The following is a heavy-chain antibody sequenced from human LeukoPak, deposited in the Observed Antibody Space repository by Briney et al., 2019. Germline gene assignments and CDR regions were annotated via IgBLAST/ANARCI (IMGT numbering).Heavy chain of an antibody. J-gene: IGHJ4*02. Sequence: ASVKVSCKASGYTFTSYDINWVRQATGQGLEWMGWMNPNSGNTGYAQKVQGRVTMTRNTSISTAYMELSSLRSEDTAVYYCARGGVAAAGTFRWGQGTLVTVSS. CDR1: GYTFTSYD. D-gene: IGHD6-13*01. CDR3: ARGGVAAAGTFR. V-gene: IGHV1-8*01. CDR2: MNPNSGNT.